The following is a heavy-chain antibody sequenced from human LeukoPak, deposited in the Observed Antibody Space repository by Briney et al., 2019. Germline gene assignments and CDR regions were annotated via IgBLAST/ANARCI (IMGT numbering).Heavy chain of an antibody. CDR1: GYTSTSYD. D-gene: IGHD1-1*01. CDR2: INLSGGTT. Sequence: ASVKASCKASGYTSTSYDMHWVRQAPGHGLEWMGIINLSGGTTYYAQKFQGRVTMTNDMSTSTVYMELSSLRSEDTAGYYCARDFGYNWKANWFDPWGQGTLVTVS. V-gene: IGHV1-46*01. J-gene: IGHJ5*02. CDR3: ARDFGYNWKANWFDP.